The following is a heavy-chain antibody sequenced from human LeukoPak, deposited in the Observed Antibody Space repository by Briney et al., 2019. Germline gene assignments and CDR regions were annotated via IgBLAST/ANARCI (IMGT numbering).Heavy chain of an antibody. D-gene: IGHD3-10*01. Sequence: ASVKVSCKASGYTFTSYAMHWLRQAPGQRLEWMGWINAGNDNTKYSQKFQGRVTITRDTSASTVYMELSSLRSEDTAVYYCTRGLLWFGELSPPGYWGQGTLVTVSS. V-gene: IGHV1-3*01. CDR3: TRGLLWFGELSPPGY. CDR2: INAGNDNT. CDR1: GYTFTSYA. J-gene: IGHJ4*02.